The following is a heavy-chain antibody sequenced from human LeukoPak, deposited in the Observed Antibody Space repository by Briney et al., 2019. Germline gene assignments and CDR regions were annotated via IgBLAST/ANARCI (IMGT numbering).Heavy chain of an antibody. D-gene: IGHD6-6*01. CDR2: IKYDGSAT. CDR1: GFTFSNYW. J-gene: IGHJ4*02. CDR3: ARGPNSNWSGLDF. Sequence: GGSLRLSCAASGFTFSNYWKHWIRKVPGKGLVWVSHIKYDGSATNYADSVKGRFTISRDNAKNTLYLQVNNLRAEDTAVYYCARGPNSNWSGLDFWGQGTLLTVSS. V-gene: IGHV3-74*01.